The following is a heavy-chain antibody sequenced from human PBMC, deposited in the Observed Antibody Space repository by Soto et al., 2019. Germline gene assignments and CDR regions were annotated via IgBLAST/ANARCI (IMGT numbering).Heavy chain of an antibody. CDR1: GGSIGGYY. CDR3: ARQEAVAGTPFDS. Sequence: QVHLQESGPGLVKPSETLSLTCTVSGGSIGGYYWNWIRQPPGKGLEWLGYIYFSGSTHYNPSLKTRLTISLDTSKKQFSLNRRSVTAADTDVYYCARQEAVAGTPFDSWGQGTLVSVSS. D-gene: IGHD6-19*01. V-gene: IGHV4-59*01. J-gene: IGHJ4*02. CDR2: IYFSGST.